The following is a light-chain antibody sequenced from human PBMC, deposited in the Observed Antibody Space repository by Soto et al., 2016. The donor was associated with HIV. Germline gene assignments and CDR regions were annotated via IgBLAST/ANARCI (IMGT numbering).Light chain of an antibody. J-gene: IGLJ2*01. CDR3: QTWDSSTAV. CDR2: QDT. CDR1: KLEDKY. Sequence: SYELTQPPSVSVSPGQTASITCSGDKLEDKYVCWYQQKAGQSPVLVIYQDTQRPSGIPERFSGSNSGDTATLTISGTQAMDEADYYCQTWDSSTAVFGGGTELSVL. V-gene: IGLV3-1*01.